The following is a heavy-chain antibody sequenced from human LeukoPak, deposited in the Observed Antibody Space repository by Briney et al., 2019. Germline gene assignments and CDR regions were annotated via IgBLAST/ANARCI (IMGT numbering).Heavy chain of an antibody. Sequence: GGSLRLSCAASGFTFSSYEMNWVRQAPGKGLEWVSYISSSGSTIYYADSVKGRFTISRDNAKNSLYLQINSLRAEDTAVYYCAELGITMIGGVWSKGTTVTISS. V-gene: IGHV3-48*03. CDR2: ISSSGSTI. J-gene: IGHJ6*04. CDR1: GFTFSSYE. D-gene: IGHD3-10*02. CDR3: AELGITMIGGV.